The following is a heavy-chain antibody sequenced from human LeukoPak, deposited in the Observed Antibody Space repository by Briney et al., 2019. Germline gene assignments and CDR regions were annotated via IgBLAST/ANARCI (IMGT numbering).Heavy chain of an antibody. CDR1: GFTFSSYA. D-gene: IGHD4-17*01. CDR2: ISYDGSNK. Sequence: PGGSLRLSCAASGFTFSSYAMHWVRQAPGKGLEWVAVISYDGSNKYYADSVKGRFTISRGNSKNTLYLQMNSLRAEDTAVYYCARGSSRKNQPPMTTVYYWGQGTLVTVSS. V-gene: IGHV3-30-3*01. CDR3: ARGSSRKNQPPMTTVYY. J-gene: IGHJ4*02.